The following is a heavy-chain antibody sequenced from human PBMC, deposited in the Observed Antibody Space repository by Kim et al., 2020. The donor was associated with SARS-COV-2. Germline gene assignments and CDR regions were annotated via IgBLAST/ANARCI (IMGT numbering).Heavy chain of an antibody. CDR1: GGSFSGNY. J-gene: IGHJ6*02. V-gene: IGHV4-34*01. Sequence: SETLSLTCAVSGGSFSGNYWSWIRQPPGKGLQWIGEIRHTGDTNYNPSLKSRITMSIDTSTNEFSLNLASVTAADTAIYYCARRPLLYINGSYLLEVWGQGTTLPVS. D-gene: IGHD1-20*01. CDR3: ARRPLLYINGSYLLEV. CDR2: IRHTGDT.